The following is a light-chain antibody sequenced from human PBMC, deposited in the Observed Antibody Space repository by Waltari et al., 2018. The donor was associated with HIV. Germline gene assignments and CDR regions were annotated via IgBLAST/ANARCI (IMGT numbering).Light chain of an antibody. J-gene: IGKJ1*01. CDR3: QQHFSTPWT. CDR1: QNILDISNNKNY. Sequence: DIVMTQSPDSLAVSVGERATINCKSSQNILDISNNKNYLTWYQQKPGQSPKLLIYWASTRESGVSDRFRGSGSGTDFTLTISSLQAEDVAVYYCQQHFSTPWTFGQGTKVGIK. V-gene: IGKV4-1*01. CDR2: WAS.